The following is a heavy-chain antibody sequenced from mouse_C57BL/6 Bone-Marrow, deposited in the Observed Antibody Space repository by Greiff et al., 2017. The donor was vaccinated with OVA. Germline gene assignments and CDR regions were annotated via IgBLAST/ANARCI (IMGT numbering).Heavy chain of an antibody. CDR1: GFTFSNYW. CDR2: IRLKSDNYAT. V-gene: IGHV6-3*01. D-gene: IGHD2-4*01. Sequence: EVKVEESGGGLVQPGGSMKLSCVASGFTFSNYWMNWVRQSPEKGLEWVAQIRLKSDNYATHYAESVKGRFTISRDDSKSSVYLQMNNLRAEDTGIYYCTLYYDYLDYWGQGTTLTVSS. J-gene: IGHJ2*01. CDR3: TLYYDYLDY.